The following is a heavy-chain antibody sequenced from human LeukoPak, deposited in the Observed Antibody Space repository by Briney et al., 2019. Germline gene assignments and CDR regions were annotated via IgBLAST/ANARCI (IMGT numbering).Heavy chain of an antibody. Sequence: ASVKVSCKASGYTFTSYGINWVRQAPGQGLEWMGWISTYYGNTNYAQKFQGRITMTTDTSTSTAYMELRSLRSDDTAVYYCARAREEWELLRDFDYCGQGTLVTVSS. CDR3: ARAREEWELLRDFDY. V-gene: IGHV1-18*01. D-gene: IGHD1-26*01. CDR2: ISTYYGNT. J-gene: IGHJ4*02. CDR1: GYTFTSYG.